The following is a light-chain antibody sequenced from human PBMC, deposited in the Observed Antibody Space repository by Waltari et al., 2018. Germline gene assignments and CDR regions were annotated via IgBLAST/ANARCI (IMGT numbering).Light chain of an antibody. V-gene: IGKV3-20*01. CDR2: GAS. J-gene: IGKJ1*01. Sequence: EIVLTQSPGTLSLSPGERATLSCRASQSGGRSLAWDQQKPGQAPRLLIYGASSRATGIPDRFSGSGSGTDFSLTISRLEPEDFAVYYCQHYVRLPATFGQGTKVEIK. CDR1: QSGGRS. CDR3: QHYVRLPAT.